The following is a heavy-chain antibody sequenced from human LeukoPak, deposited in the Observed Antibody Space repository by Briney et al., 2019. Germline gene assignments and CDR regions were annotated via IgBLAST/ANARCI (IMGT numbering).Heavy chain of an antibody. CDR2: INPNSGGT. D-gene: IGHD5-24*01. CDR3: AREGGRDGYNFLLDY. V-gene: IGHV1-2*02. Sequence: ASVKVTCKASGYTFTGYYMHWVRQAPGQGLEWMGWINPNSGGTNYAQKFQGRVTMTRDTSISTAYMELSRLRSDDTAVYYCAREGGRDGYNFLLDYWGQGTLVTVSS. CDR1: GYTFTGYY. J-gene: IGHJ4*02.